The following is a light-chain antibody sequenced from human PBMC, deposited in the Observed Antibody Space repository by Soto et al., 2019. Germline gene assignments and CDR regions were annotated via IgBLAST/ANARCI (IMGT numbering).Light chain of an antibody. Sequence: QSALTQPASVSGSPGQSITISCTGTTTDIRRYNYVSWYQHHPDKAPKLILYEVSHRPSGVSDRFSGSKSGTTASLTISGLQPEDEASYYCSSYTSSGTLVFGGGTKLTVL. CDR1: TTDIRRYNY. J-gene: IGLJ2*01. CDR3: SSYTSSGTLV. CDR2: EVS. V-gene: IGLV2-14*01.